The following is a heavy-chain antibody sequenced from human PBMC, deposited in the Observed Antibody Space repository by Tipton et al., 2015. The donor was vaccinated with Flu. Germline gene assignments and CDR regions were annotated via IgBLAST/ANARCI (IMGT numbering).Heavy chain of an antibody. D-gene: IGHD3-16*01. CDR1: GFSFDDHA. V-gene: IGHV3-21*01. J-gene: IGHJ4*02. Sequence: SLRLSCAASGFSFDDHAVHWVRQAPGKGLEWVSLISRSSTYIHYADSVKGRFTISRDNANNLLFLQMNSLRGEDTAVYYCARDGGRDSLWLWGQGTPVSVSS. CDR2: ISRSSTYI. CDR3: ARDGGRDSLWL.